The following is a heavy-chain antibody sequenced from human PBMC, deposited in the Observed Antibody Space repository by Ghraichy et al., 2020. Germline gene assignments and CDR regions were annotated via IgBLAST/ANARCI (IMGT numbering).Heavy chain of an antibody. Sequence: SETLSLTCAVSGGSISSGGYSWSWIRQPPGKGLEWIGYIYHSGSTYYNPSLKSRVTISVDRSKNQFSLKLSSVTAADTAVYYCALGSGGDGYKSPDYWGQGTPVTVSS. CDR1: GGSISSGGYS. J-gene: IGHJ4*02. D-gene: IGHD5-24*01. V-gene: IGHV4-30-2*01. CDR3: ALGSGGDGYKSPDY. CDR2: IYHSGST.